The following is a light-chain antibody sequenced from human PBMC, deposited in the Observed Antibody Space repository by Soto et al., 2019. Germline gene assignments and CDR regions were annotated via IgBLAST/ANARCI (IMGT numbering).Light chain of an antibody. CDR3: SSYGGTNNVV. V-gene: IGLV2-8*01. CDR1: SSDVGGYKY. Sequence: QSALTQPPSASGSPGQSVTISCTGTSSDVGGYKYVSWYQHHPGNAPKVVIYEVTKRPSGVPDRFSGSQSGNTASLTVSGLQAEDEADYYCSSYGGTNNVVFGGGTQLTVL. J-gene: IGLJ2*01. CDR2: EVT.